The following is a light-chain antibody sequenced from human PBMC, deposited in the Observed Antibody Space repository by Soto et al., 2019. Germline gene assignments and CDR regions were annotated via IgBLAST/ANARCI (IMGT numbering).Light chain of an antibody. J-gene: IGKJ1*01. CDR3: MQSMHTRT. Sequence: DIVMTQSPLSLPVTPGEPASISCRSSESLLHSNGYTYLDWYLQKPGQSPQLLIYLASNRASGVLDRFSGSGSGSVFSLKISRVEAEDVGVYFCMQSMHTRTFGQGTKVEIK. CDR2: LAS. V-gene: IGKV2-28*01. CDR1: ESLLHSNGYTY.